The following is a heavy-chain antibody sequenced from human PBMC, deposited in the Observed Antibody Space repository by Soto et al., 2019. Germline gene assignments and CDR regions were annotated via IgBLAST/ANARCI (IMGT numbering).Heavy chain of an antibody. CDR3: ARVGAPMVRGTNYYYYGMDV. CDR1: GFTFSSYA. D-gene: IGHD3-10*01. V-gene: IGHV3-30-3*01. CDR2: ISYDGSNK. J-gene: IGHJ6*02. Sequence: QVQLVESGGGVVQPGRSLRLSCAASGFTFSSYAMHWVRQAPGKGLEWVAVISYDGSNKYYADSVKGRFTISRDNSKNTMYLQRNSLRAEDTAVYYCARVGAPMVRGTNYYYYGMDVWGQGTTVTVSS.